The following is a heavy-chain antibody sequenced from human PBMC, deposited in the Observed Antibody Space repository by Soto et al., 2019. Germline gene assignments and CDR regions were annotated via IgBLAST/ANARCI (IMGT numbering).Heavy chain of an antibody. CDR1: GFTFSSYA. D-gene: IGHD6-19*01. Sequence: LRLSCAASGFTFSSYAMSWFRQAPGKGLEWVSAISGSGGSTYYADTVKGRFTISRDNSKNTLYLQMNSLRADDTALYYCAKDSPTTGWPQGYFDYWGQGTLVTVSS. V-gene: IGHV3-23*01. J-gene: IGHJ4*02. CDR3: AKDSPTTGWPQGYFDY. CDR2: ISGSGGST.